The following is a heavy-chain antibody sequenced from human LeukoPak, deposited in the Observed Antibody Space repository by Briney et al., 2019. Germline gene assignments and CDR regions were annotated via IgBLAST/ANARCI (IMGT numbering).Heavy chain of an antibody. V-gene: IGHV4-34*01. J-gene: IGHJ3*02. CDR2: INHSGST. CDR1: GGSFSGYY. CDR3: ARGPRTLIAARPSAFDI. D-gene: IGHD6-6*01. Sequence: SETLSLTCAVYGGSFSGYYWSCIRQPPGKGLEWFGEINHSGSTNDHPSLKSRVTISVDTPKNQFSLKLSSVTAADTAVYYCARGPRTLIAARPSAFDIWGQGTMVTVSS.